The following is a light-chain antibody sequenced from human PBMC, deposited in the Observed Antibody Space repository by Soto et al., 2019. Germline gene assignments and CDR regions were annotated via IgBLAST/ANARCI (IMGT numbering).Light chain of an antibody. CDR1: SSDVGSYNL. CDR2: EGS. CDR3: CSYAGSSTFYVV. V-gene: IGLV2-23*01. Sequence: QSALTQPASVSGSPGQSITISCTGTSSDVGSYNLVSWYQQHPGKAPKLMIYEGSKRPSGVSNRFSGSKSGNTASLTISGLQAVDEADYYCCSYAGSSTFYVVFGGGTKLTVL. J-gene: IGLJ2*01.